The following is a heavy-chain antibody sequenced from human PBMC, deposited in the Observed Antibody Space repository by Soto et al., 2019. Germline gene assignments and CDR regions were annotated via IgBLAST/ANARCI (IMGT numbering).Heavy chain of an antibody. J-gene: IGHJ4*02. CDR1: GGSISSGDYY. D-gene: IGHD2-21*02. Sequence: PSETLSLTCTVSGGSISSGDYYWSWIRQPPGKGLEWTGYIYYSGSTYYNPSLKSRVTISVDTSKNQFSLKLSSVTAADTAVYYCAVGNCGGDCGGFDYWGQGTLVTVSS. CDR2: IYYSGST. V-gene: IGHV4-30-4*01. CDR3: AVGNCGGDCGGFDY.